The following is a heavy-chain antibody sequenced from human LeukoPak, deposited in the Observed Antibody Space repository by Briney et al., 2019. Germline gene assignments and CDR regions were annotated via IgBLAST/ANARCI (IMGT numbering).Heavy chain of an antibody. CDR1: GFPFSSYG. D-gene: IGHD3-10*01. J-gene: IGHJ4*02. V-gene: IGHV3-30*18. CDR3: AKEIYFGSGSYPDY. CDR2: ISHDGNNQ. Sequence: PGGSLRLSCAASGFPFSSYGIHWVRQAPGKGVEWVGVISHDGNNQYYADSVRGRFTISRDNSKNTLYLQMNSLRAEDTAVYYCAKEIYFGSGSYPDYWGQGTLVTVSS.